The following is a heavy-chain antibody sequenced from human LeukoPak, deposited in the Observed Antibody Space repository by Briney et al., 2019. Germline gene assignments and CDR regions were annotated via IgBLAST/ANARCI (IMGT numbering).Heavy chain of an antibody. J-gene: IGHJ5*02. CDR1: GYTFTSYA. D-gene: IGHD3-22*01. Sequence: ASVTVSCTASGYTFTSYAMNWVRQAPGQGLEWMGWINANTGNPTYAQGFTGRFVFSLDTSVSTAYLQISSLKAEDTAVYYCARISYDSSGYGWFDPWGQGTLVTVSS. V-gene: IGHV7-4-1*02. CDR3: ARISYDSSGYGWFDP. CDR2: INANTGNP.